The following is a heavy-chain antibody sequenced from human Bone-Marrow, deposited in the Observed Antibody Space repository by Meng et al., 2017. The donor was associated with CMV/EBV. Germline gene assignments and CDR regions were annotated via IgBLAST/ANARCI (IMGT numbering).Heavy chain of an antibody. V-gene: IGHV4-34*01. CDR2: INHSGST. J-gene: IGHJ5*02. CDR1: GGSFSGYY. CDR3: ASLPVRVVPAAERGGWFDP. Sequence: SETLSLTCAVYGGSFSGYYWSWIRQPPGKGLEWIGEINHSGSTNYNPSLKSRVTISVDTSKNQFSLKLSSVTAADTAVYYCASLPVRVVPAAERGGWFDPWGQGTLVTVSS. D-gene: IGHD2-2*01.